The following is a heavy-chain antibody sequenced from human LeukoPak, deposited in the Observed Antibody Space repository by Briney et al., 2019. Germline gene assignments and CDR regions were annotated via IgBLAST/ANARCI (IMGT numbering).Heavy chain of an antibody. J-gene: IGHJ3*02. CDR3: ARDEGCSSTSCLDAFDI. V-gene: IGHV3-48*01. CDR1: GFTFSSYS. D-gene: IGHD2-2*01. Sequence: PGGSLRLSCAASGFTFSSYSMNWVRQAPGKGLEWVSYISSSSSTIYYADSVKGRFTISRDNAKNSLYLQMNSLRAEDTAVYYCARDEGCSSTSCLDAFDIWGQGTMVTVSS. CDR2: ISSSSSTI.